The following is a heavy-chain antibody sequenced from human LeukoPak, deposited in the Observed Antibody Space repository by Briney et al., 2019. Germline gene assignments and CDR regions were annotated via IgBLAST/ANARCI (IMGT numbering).Heavy chain of an antibody. D-gene: IGHD1-26*01. J-gene: IGHJ5*02. V-gene: IGHV3-73*01. CDR3: TSRGLVGATVWFDP. CDR1: GFTFSGSA. Sequence: GGSLRLSCAASGFTFSGSAMHWVRQASGKGLEWVVRIRSKANSYATAYAASVKGRFTISRDDSKNTAYLQMNSLKTEDTAVYYCTSRGLVGATVWFDPWGQGTLVTVSS. CDR2: IRSKANSYAT.